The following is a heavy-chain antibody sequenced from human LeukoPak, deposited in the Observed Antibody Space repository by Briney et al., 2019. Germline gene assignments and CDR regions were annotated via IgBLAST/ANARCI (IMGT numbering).Heavy chain of an antibody. CDR1: GYTFTGYY. CDR2: INLNSGGT. Sequence: ASVKVSCKASGYTFTGYYMHWVRQAPGQGLEWMGWINLNSGGTNYAQKFQGRVTMTRDTSISTAYMELSKLRSDDTAVYYCARGPPPIVGATRSNNWFDPWGQGTLVTVSS. D-gene: IGHD1-26*01. J-gene: IGHJ5*02. CDR3: ARGPPPIVGATRSNNWFDP. V-gene: IGHV1-2*02.